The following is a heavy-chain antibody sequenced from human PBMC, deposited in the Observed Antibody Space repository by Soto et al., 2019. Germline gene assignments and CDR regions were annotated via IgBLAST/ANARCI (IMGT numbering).Heavy chain of an antibody. Sequence: QITLKESGPPLMKPTQTLTLTCTFSGFSLSTSGVGVGWIRQPPGKALEWLALIYWDDDKRYSPSLKTRLTITKDTSKTQVLLTMTNVDPVDTATYYCAHIVRGLFRLDFRGQGTLVTVSS. CDR1: GFSLSTSGVG. D-gene: IGHD3-10*02. CDR2: IYWDDDK. CDR3: AHIVRGLFRLDF. J-gene: IGHJ4*02. V-gene: IGHV2-5*02.